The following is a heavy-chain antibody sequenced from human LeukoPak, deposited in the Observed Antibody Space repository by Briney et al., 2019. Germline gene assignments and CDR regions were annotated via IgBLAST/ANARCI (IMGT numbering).Heavy chain of an antibody. Sequence: HPGGSLRLSCGASGFTFSDFAMSWVRLAPGKGLEYVSAISSNGGSTYYADSVKGRFTISRDNSKNTLYLQMSSLRAEDTAVYYCVKDSRIAVAGTEFDYWGQGTLVTVSS. V-gene: IGHV3-64D*06. D-gene: IGHD6-19*01. CDR2: ISSNGGST. CDR1: GFTFSDFA. J-gene: IGHJ4*02. CDR3: VKDSRIAVAGTEFDY.